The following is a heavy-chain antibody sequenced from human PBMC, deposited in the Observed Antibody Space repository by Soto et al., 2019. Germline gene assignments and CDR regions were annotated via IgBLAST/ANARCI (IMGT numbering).Heavy chain of an antibody. Sequence: ASVKVSCKASGYTFTSYYMHWVRQAPGQGLEWMGIINPSGGSTRYAQKFQGRVTMTRDTSTSTVYMELSSLRSEDTAVYYCARGLIYDSSGYVGFDYWGQGTLVTVSS. CDR1: GYTFTSYY. D-gene: IGHD3-22*01. V-gene: IGHV1-46*01. J-gene: IGHJ4*02. CDR2: INPSGGST. CDR3: ARGLIYDSSGYVGFDY.